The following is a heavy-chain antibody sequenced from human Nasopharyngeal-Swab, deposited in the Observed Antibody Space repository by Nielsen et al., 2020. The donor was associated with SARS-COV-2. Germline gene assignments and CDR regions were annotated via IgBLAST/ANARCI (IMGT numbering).Heavy chain of an antibody. CDR1: GFTFSSYG. D-gene: IGHD3-10*01. Sequence: GESLKISCAASGFTFSSYGMHWVRQAPGKGLEWVAVIWYDGSNKYYADSVKGRFTISRDNSKNTLYLQMNSLRAEDTAVYYCARSMVRGVKGPFDPWGRGTLVTVSS. CDR3: ARSMVRGVKGPFDP. V-gene: IGHV3-33*01. CDR2: IWYDGSNK. J-gene: IGHJ5*02.